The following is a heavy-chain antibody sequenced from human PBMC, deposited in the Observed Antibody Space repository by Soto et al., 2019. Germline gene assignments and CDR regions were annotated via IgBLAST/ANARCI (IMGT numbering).Heavy chain of an antibody. J-gene: IGHJ6*02. CDR3: ARVRGDIVVVPAATPYYYYGMDV. CDR1: GYTFTSYR. V-gene: IGHV1-18*01. CDR2: ISTFNGNT. Sequence: QVQLVQSGAEVKKPGASVKVCCKASGYTFTSYRISWVRQAPGQGLEWMGWISTFNGNTNYAQKLQGRVTTTTDTSTSTAYMELRSLRSDDTAVYYCARVRGDIVVVPAATPYYYYGMDVWGQGTTVTVSS. D-gene: IGHD2-2*01.